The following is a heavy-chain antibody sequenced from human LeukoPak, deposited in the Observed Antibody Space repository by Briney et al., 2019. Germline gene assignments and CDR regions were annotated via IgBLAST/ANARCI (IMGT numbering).Heavy chain of an antibody. CDR2: ISYDGSNK. CDR3: ARDMGQWLARYYMDV. V-gene: IGHV3-30*01. Sequence: FLRLSCAASGFTFSSYAMHWVRQAPGKGLERVAVISYDGSNKYYADSVKGRFTISRDNSKNTLYLQMNSLRAEDTAVYYCARDMGQWLARYYMDVWGKGTTVTVSS. CDR1: GFTFSSYA. D-gene: IGHD6-19*01. J-gene: IGHJ6*03.